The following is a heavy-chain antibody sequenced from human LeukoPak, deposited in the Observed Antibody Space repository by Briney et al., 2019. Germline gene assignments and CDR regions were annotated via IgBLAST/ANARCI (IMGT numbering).Heavy chain of an antibody. CDR2: IIPIFGTA. V-gene: IGHV1-69*13. Sequence: GASVKVSCKASGGTFCSYAISWVRQAPGQGLEWMGGIIPIFGTANYAQKFQGRVTITADESTSTAYMELSSLRSEDTAVYYCATRILEWLFTDYWGQGTLVTVSS. CDR1: GGTFCSYA. D-gene: IGHD3-3*01. CDR3: ATRILEWLFTDY. J-gene: IGHJ4*02.